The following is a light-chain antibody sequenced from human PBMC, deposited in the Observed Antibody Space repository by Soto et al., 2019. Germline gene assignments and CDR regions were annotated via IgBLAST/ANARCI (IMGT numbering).Light chain of an antibody. J-gene: IGKJ1*01. Sequence: IVLTQSPATLSLSPGERATLSCRASQTIDNTLAWYQRRPGQAPRLLFYGASIRATAVPARFTASGSGTEFTLTISSLQSEDFAVYYCQQYNTWPRTFGQGTKVDIK. CDR1: QTIDNT. CDR3: QQYNTWPRT. V-gene: IGKV3-15*01. CDR2: GAS.